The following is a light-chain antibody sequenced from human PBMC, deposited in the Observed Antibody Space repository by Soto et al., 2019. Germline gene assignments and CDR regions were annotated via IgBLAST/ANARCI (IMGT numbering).Light chain of an antibody. CDR1: QRISSY. CDR3: QQSYSTPQT. J-gene: IGKJ1*01. CDR2: AAS. Sequence: DIQMTQSPSSLSASVGDRVTITCRASQRISSYLNWYQQKPGKAPKLLIYAASSLQSGVPSRFSGSGSGTDFTLTISSLQPEDFATYYCQQSYSTPQTCGQGTKVEIK. V-gene: IGKV1-39*01.